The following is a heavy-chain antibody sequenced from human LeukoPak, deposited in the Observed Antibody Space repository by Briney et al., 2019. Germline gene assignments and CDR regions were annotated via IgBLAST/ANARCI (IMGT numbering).Heavy chain of an antibody. J-gene: IGHJ4*02. CDR3: AGRRNYYGSGSHFDY. D-gene: IGHD3-10*01. CDR1: GGTFISYA. Sequence: GASVKVSCKASGGTFISYAISWVRQAPGQGLEWMGGIIPIFGTANYAQKFQGRVTITADKSTSTAYMELSSLRSEDTAVYYCAGRRNYYGSGSHFDYWGQGTLVTVSS. V-gene: IGHV1-69*06. CDR2: IIPIFGTA.